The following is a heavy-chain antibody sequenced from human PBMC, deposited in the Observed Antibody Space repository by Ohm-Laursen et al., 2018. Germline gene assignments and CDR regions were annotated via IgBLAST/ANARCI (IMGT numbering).Heavy chain of an antibody. V-gene: IGHV3-72*01. CDR2: TRNRANSYTT. J-gene: IGHJ4*02. CDR1: GFTFSSYG. D-gene: IGHD7-27*01. Sequence: SLRLSCSASGFTFSSYGMHWVRQAPGKGLEWVGRTRNRANSYTTEYAASVKGRFTLSRDDSKNSLYLQMNSLKTEDTAVYYCARAGLGSYFDYWGQGTLVTVSS. CDR3: ARAGLGSYFDY.